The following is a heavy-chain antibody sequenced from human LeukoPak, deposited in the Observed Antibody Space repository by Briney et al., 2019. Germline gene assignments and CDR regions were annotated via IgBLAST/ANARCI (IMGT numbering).Heavy chain of an antibody. V-gene: IGHV3-30*02. CDR2: IRYDGGNK. CDR3: AKGHHLYSSSWELDY. D-gene: IGHD6-13*01. J-gene: IGHJ4*02. CDR1: GFTFSSYG. Sequence: GGSPRLSCAASGFTFSSYGMHWVRQAPGKGLEWVAFIRYDGGNKYYADSVKGRFTISRDNSKNTLYLQMNSLRAEDTAVYYCAKGHHLYSSSWELDYWGQGTLVTVSS.